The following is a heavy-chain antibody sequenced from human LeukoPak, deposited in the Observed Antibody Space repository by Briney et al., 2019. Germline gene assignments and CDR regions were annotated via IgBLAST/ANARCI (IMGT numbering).Heavy chain of an antibody. D-gene: IGHD1-26*01. Sequence: PGGSLRLSCAVSGLIFRSYWMSWVRQAPGKGLEWVANINQDGSEKYFVDSVKGRFTISRDNAKSSLHLQMNTLRAEDTAVYYCAREIDGRFFDYWGQGTLVTVYS. CDR3: AREIDGRFFDY. CDR1: GLIFRSYW. CDR2: INQDGSEK. J-gene: IGHJ4*02. V-gene: IGHV3-7*01.